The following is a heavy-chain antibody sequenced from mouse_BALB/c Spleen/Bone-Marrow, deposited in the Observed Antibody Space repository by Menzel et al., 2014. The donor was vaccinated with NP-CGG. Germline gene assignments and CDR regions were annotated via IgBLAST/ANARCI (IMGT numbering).Heavy chain of an antibody. V-gene: IGHV1-84*02. CDR2: IYPGSGNT. CDR1: GYTFTDYY. Sequence: VQVVESGPELVKPGASVKISCKASGYTFTDYYINWVKQKPGQGLEWIGWIYPGSGNTKYNEKFKGKATLTVDTSPSTAYMQLSSLTSEDTAVYFCARWHWGAMDYWGQGTSVTVSS. J-gene: IGHJ4*01. CDR3: ARWHWGAMDY.